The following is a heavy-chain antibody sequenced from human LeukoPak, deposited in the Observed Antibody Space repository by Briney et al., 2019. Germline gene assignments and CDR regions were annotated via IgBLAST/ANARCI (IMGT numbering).Heavy chain of an antibody. J-gene: IGHJ3*02. CDR3: AREDGGKADI. CDR1: GFTFSRYS. CDR2: ISSSSSTI. Sequence: AGGSLRLSCAASGFTFSRYSMNWVRQAPGKGMEWVSYISSSSSTIVYADSVKGRFSISRDNAKNSLYLQMKSLRDEDTAVYYCAREDGGKADIWGQGTMVTVSS. D-gene: IGHD4-23*01. V-gene: IGHV3-48*02.